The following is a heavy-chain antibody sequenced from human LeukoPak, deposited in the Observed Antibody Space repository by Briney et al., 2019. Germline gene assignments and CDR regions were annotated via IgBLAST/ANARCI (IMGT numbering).Heavy chain of an antibody. CDR2: IYYSGIT. Sequence: SETLSLTCSSSGGSISSYYWSWIRQPPGKGLEWIGYIYYSGITKYNPSLKSRVTISVDTSKNQFSLRLSSVTAADTAVYYCAAQATSTWLFDYWGQGTLITVSS. D-gene: IGHD2/OR15-2a*01. CDR1: GGSISSYY. V-gene: IGHV4-59*01. J-gene: IGHJ4*02. CDR3: AAQATSTWLFDY.